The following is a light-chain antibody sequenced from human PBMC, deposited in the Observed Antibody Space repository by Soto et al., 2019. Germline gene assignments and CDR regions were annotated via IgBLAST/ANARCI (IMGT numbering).Light chain of an antibody. CDR3: QTWGTGIQV. J-gene: IGLJ2*01. Sequence: QLVLTQSPSASASLGASVKLTCTLSSGHSNYAIAWHQQRPEKGPRYLMKLNSDGSHSKGDGIPDRFSGSISGAERYLTISSLQSEDEADYYCQTWGTGIQVFGGETKVTVL. CDR1: SGHSNYA. CDR2: LNSDGSH. V-gene: IGLV4-69*01.